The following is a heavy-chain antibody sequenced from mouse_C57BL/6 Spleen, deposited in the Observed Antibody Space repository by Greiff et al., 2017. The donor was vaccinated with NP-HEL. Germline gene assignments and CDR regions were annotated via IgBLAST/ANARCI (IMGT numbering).Heavy chain of an antibody. J-gene: IGHJ3*01. CDR1: GFTFSSYA. CDR3: ARESWDNPWFAY. D-gene: IGHD4-1*01. CDR2: ISDGGSYT. Sequence: EVKLMESGGGLVKPGGSLKLSCAASGFTFSSYAMSWVRQTPEKRLEWVATISDGGSYTYYPDNVKGRFTISRDNAKNNLYLQMSHLKSEDTAMYYCARESWDNPWFAYWGQGTLVTVSA. V-gene: IGHV5-4*01.